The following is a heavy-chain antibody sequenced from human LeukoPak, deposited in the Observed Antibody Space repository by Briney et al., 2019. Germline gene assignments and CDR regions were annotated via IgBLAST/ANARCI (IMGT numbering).Heavy chain of an antibody. D-gene: IGHD3-22*01. CDR3: ASIWASGYYADY. J-gene: IGHJ4*02. CDR2: INHSGST. CDR1: GFTFSSYA. Sequence: PGGSLRLSCAASGFTFSSYAMSWIRQPPGKGLEWIGEINHSGSTNYNPSLKSRVTISVDTSKNQFSLKLSSVTAADTAVYYCASIWASGYYADYWGQGTLVTVSS. V-gene: IGHV4-34*01.